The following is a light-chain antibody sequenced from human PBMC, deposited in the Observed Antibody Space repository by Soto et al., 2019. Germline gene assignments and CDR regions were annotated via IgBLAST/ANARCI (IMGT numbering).Light chain of an antibody. J-gene: IGKJ1*01. Sequence: EIAMTQSPATLSVSPGERATLSCRASQSVSSKLAWYQQKPGQAPRLLIYDASTRATGIPARFSGSGSGTDFTLTISSLEPEDFAVYYCQQRSNWPSWTFGQGTKVDIK. CDR3: QQRSNWPSWT. CDR1: QSVSSK. CDR2: DAS. V-gene: IGKV3-11*01.